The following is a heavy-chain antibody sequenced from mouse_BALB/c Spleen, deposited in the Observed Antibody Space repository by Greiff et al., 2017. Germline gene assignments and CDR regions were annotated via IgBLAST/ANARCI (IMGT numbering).Heavy chain of an antibody. J-gene: IGHJ3*01. CDR1: GYTFTSYV. CDR2: INPYNDGT. V-gene: IGHV1-14*01. D-gene: IGHD1-1*01. CDR3: ARAGYYDSSQFAY. Sequence: EVQLQQSGPELVKPGASVKMSCKASGYTFTSYVMHWVKQKPGQGLEWIGYINPYNDGTKYNEKFKGKATLTSDKSSSTAYMELSSLTSEDSAVYYCARAGYYDSSQFAYWGQGTLVTVSA.